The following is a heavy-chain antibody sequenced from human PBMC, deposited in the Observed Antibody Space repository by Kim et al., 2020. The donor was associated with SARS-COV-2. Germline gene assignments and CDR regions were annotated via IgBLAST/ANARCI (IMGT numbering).Heavy chain of an antibody. D-gene: IGHD3-10*01. V-gene: IGHV3-9*01. CDR3: AKDRYGSGSYSVYFDY. CDR2: ISWNSGSI. Sequence: GGSLRLSCAASGFTFDDYAMHWVRQAPGKGLEWVSGISWNSGSIGYADSVKGRFTISRDNAKNSLYLQMNSLRAEDTALYYCAKDRYGSGSYSVYFDYWGQGTLVTVSS. CDR1: GFTFDDYA. J-gene: IGHJ4*02.